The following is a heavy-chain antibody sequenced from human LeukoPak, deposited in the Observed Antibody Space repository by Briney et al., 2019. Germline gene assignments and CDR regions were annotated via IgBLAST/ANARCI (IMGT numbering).Heavy chain of an antibody. CDR2: IYHSGST. CDR1: GYSISSGYY. J-gene: IGHJ4*02. D-gene: IGHD1-26*01. CDR3: ARFRVGD. Sequence: SETLSLTCTVSGYSISSGYYRGWIRQPPGKGLEWIGSIYHSGSTYYNPSLKSRVTISVDTSKNQFSLKLSSVTAADTAVYYCARFRVGDWGQGTLVTVSS. V-gene: IGHV4-38-2*02.